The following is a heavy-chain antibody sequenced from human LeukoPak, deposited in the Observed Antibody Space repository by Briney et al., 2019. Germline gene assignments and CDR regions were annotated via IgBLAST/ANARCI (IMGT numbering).Heavy chain of an antibody. CDR2: MNPNSGNT. Sequence: ASVKVSCKASGYTFTSYDINWVRQATGQGLEWMGWMNPNSGNTGYAQKFQGRVTTTRNTSISTAYMELSSLRSEDTAVYYCARRGRYYGSGSWYYYYGMDVWGQGTTVTVSS. CDR3: ARRGRYYGSGSWYYYYGMDV. V-gene: IGHV1-8*01. J-gene: IGHJ6*02. D-gene: IGHD3-10*01. CDR1: GYTFTSYD.